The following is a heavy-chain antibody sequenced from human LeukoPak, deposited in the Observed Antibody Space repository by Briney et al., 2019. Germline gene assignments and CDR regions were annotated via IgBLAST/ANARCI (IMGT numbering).Heavy chain of an antibody. CDR2: IYPGDSDT. Sequence: GESLKISCQGSGFRFDIYWIGWVRQIPGKGLEWMGNIYPGDSDTRFSPSFQGQVTMSADRSSGTAYLQWSSLKASDTAMYYCARRFGGNWGYWGQGTLVTVSS. V-gene: IGHV5-51*01. CDR1: GFRFDIYW. J-gene: IGHJ4*02. CDR3: ARRFGGNWGY. D-gene: IGHD4-23*01.